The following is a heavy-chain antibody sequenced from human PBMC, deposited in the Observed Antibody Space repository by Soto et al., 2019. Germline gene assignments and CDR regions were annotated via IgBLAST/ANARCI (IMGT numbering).Heavy chain of an antibody. CDR3: ARDDLGYCSGGSCPTI. V-gene: IGHV4-59*01. J-gene: IGHJ3*02. CDR1: GGSISGYY. CDR2: IYYSGST. Sequence: QVQLQESGPGLVKPSETLSLTCTVSGGSISGYYWSWIRQPPGKGLEWMGYIYYSGSTNYNPSRKSRVNISVDTSKNPFSLKLSSVTAADTAVYYCARDDLGYCSGGSCPTIWGQGTMVTVSS. D-gene: IGHD2-15*01.